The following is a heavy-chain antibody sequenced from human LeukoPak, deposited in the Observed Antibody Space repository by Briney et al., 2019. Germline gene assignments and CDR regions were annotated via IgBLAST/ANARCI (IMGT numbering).Heavy chain of an antibody. Sequence: GGSLRLSCAASGFTFSSYAMSWVRQAPGKGLEWVSGISGSGDNTYYADSVKGRFTISRDNSKNTLYLQMNSLRAEDTAVYYCAKDPPLYSSGWLGFDYWGQGTLVTVSS. J-gene: IGHJ4*02. V-gene: IGHV3-23*01. CDR3: AKDPPLYSSGWLGFDY. CDR2: ISGSGDNT. D-gene: IGHD6-19*01. CDR1: GFTFSSYA.